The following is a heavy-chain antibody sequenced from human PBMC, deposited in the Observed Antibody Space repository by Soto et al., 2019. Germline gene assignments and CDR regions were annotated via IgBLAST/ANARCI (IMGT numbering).Heavy chain of an antibody. Sequence: QVQLQESGPGLVKPSETLSLTCTVSGDSISTYFWSWIRQPPGRGLEWIAYCYYSGSTHYNPSLKSGVTTSIGPSKNQLSLTLSSVTAADAAVYYCARESVDAFDIWGQGTAVTVSS. CDR2: CYYSGST. CDR1: GDSISTYF. V-gene: IGHV4-59*13. J-gene: IGHJ3*02. CDR3: ARESVDAFDI.